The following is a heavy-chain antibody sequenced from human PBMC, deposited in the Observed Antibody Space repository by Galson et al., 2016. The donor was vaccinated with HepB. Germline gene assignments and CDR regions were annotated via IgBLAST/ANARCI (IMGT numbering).Heavy chain of an antibody. CDR2: IYSGGST. CDR3: ARDLAAAWGYFDC. CDR1: GFAVSSNY. V-gene: IGHV3-53*01. Sequence: SLRLSCAVSGFAVSSNYMSWLRQAPGKGLEWVSLIYSGGSTYYADSVKGRLTISRDNSKNTLYLQVNSLRAEDTAVYYCARDLAAAWGYFDCWGQGTLVTVSS. D-gene: IGHD6-13*01. J-gene: IGHJ4*02.